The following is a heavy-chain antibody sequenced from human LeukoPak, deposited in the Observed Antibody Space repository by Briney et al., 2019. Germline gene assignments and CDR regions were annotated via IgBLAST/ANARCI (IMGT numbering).Heavy chain of an antibody. CDR3: ARPDSSGYYYYYYGMDV. CDR2: INAYNGNT. CDR1: GYTFISYG. V-gene: IGHV1-18*01. Sequence: ASVKVSCKASGYTFISYGITWVRQAPGQGLEWMGWINAYNGNTNYAQKLQDRVTMTTDTSTSTVYMELRSLRPDDTAVYYCARPDSSGYYYYYYGMDVWGQGTTVTVSS. D-gene: IGHD3-22*01. J-gene: IGHJ6*02.